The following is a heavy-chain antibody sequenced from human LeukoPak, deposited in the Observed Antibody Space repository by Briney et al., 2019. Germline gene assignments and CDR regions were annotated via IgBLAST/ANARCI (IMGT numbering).Heavy chain of an antibody. D-gene: IGHD6-6*01. CDR1: GGTFSSYA. CDR2: IIPIFGTA. J-gene: IGHJ4*02. CDR3: ASYQPARRVLDY. V-gene: IGHV1-69*13. Sequence: SVKVSCKASGGTFSSYAISWVRQAPGQGLEWMGGIIPIFGTANYAQRFQGRVTITADESTSTAYMELSSLRSEDTAVYYCASYQPARRVLDYWGQGTLVTVSS.